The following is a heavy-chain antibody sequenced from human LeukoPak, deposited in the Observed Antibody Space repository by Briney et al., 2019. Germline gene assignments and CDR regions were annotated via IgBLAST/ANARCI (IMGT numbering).Heavy chain of an antibody. CDR2: NRGSDDST. D-gene: IGHD2-21*01. V-gene: IGHV3-23*01. J-gene: IGHJ5*02. Sequence: GGPLRVSCALSGHPYSHYAMSWVRQAPGKGLEGVQANRGSDDSTYYADFVKGRFTLSRDNSKNTVYLQMKRLRAGDTAVYYCARGFEVITNGLYNRFDPWGQGTLVTVSS. CDR1: GHPYSHYA. CDR3: ARGFEVITNGLYNRFDP.